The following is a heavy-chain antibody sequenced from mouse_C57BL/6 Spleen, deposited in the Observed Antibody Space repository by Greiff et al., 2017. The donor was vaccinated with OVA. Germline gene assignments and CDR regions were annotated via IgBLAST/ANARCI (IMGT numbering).Heavy chain of an antibody. D-gene: IGHD1-1*01. CDR1: GFTFSSYA. CDR2: ISDGGSYT. V-gene: IGHV5-4*01. Sequence: EVQGVESGGGLVKPGGSLKLSCAASGFTFSSYAMSWVRQTPEKRLEWVATISDGGSYTYYPDNVKGRFTISRDNAKNNLYLQMSHLKSEDTAMYYCARWATTVVAIYYYAMDYWGQGTSVTVSS. J-gene: IGHJ4*01. CDR3: ARWATTVVAIYYYAMDY.